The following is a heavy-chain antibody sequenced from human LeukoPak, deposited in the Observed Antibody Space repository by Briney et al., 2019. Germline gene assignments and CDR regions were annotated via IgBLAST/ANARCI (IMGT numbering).Heavy chain of an antibody. CDR2: IYYSGST. CDR3: ARDGYYGSGSYYMPYYYYYYGMDV. V-gene: IGHV4-31*03. J-gene: IGHJ6*02. CDR1: GGSISSGGYY. D-gene: IGHD3-10*01. Sequence: SETLSFTCTVSGGSISSGGYYWSWIRQHPGKGLEWIGYIYYSGSTYYNPSLKSRVTISVDTSKNQFSLKLSSVTAADTAVYYCARDGYYGSGSYYMPYYYYYYGMDVWGQGTTVTVSS.